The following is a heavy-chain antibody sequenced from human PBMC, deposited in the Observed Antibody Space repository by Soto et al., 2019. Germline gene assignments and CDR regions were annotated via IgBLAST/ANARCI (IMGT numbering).Heavy chain of an antibody. CDR2: IWYDGSNK. V-gene: IGHV3-33*01. CDR1: GFTFSSYG. D-gene: IGHD2-2*01. CDR3: ATLGGYCSSTSCYNFDY. Sequence: QVQLVESGGGVVQPGRSLRLSCAASGFTFSSYGMHWLRQAPGKGLEWVAVIWYDGSNKYYADSVKGRFTISRDNSKNTLYLQMNSLRAEDTAVYYCATLGGYCSSTSCYNFDYWGQGTLVTVSS. J-gene: IGHJ4*02.